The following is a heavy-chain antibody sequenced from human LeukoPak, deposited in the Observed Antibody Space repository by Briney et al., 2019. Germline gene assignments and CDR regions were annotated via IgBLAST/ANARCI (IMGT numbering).Heavy chain of an antibody. J-gene: IGHJ6*03. CDR3: ARDDVGYSYPTGYYYYMDV. Sequence: PSETLSLTCAVYGGSFSGYYWSWLRQPPGKGLEWIGEINHSGSTNYNPSLKSRVTISVDTSQTQFSLKLSSVTAADTAVYYCARDDVGYSYPTGYYYYMDVWGKGTTVTVSS. V-gene: IGHV4-34*01. CDR2: INHSGST. D-gene: IGHD5-18*01. CDR1: GGSFSGYY.